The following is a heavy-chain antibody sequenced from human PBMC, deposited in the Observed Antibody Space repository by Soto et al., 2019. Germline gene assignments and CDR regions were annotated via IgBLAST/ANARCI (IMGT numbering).Heavy chain of an antibody. CDR3: AKRRAISNKLFFDH. V-gene: IGHV2-5*01. CDR2: LYWNDDE. J-gene: IGHJ4*02. Sequence: QITLRASGPTLVKPTQTLTLSCTLSGFSINTGGVGVGWIRQPPGKAPEWLALLYWNDDEWYSPSLRYSLSVTKDASENRVVLTMTHLDPTDTGTYYCAKRRAISNKLFFDHWGQGALVTVSS. CDR1: GFSINTGGVG. D-gene: IGHD4-4*01.